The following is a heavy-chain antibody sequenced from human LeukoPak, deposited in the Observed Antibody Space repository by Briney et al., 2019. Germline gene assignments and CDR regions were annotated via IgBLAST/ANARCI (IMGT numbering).Heavy chain of an antibody. J-gene: IGHJ4*02. CDR3: AKESGKFDY. CDR2: ISGDGGST. Sequence: GGSLRLSCVAPGLNSDDSAMRGVRDALGKGLEWVSLISGDGGSTFYADSVKGRFSISRDNSKNSLYLQMNSLRPKDTAMYYCAKESGKFDYWGQGTLVAVSS. CDR1: GLNSDDSA. V-gene: IGHV3-43*02.